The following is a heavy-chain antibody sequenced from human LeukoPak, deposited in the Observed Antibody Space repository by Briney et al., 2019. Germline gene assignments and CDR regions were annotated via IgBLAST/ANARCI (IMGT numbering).Heavy chain of an antibody. CDR3: ASGGELKLELRICHY. CDR1: GGSISGYY. V-gene: IGHV4-4*07. D-gene: IGHD1-7*01. J-gene: IGHJ4*02. CDR2: IYTSATT. Sequence: SETLSLTCTVSGGSISGYYWSWIRQPAGEGLEWIGRIYTSATTNYNPSLTNYNPSLKSRVTISVDTSKNQFSLKLSSVTAADTAVYYCASGGELKLELRICHYWGQGTLVTVSS.